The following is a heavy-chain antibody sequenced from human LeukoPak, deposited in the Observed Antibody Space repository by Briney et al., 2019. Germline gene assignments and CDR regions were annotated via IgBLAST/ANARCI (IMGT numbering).Heavy chain of an antibody. J-gene: IGHJ4*02. CDR2: ISPTTAYI. V-gene: IGHV3-21*01. D-gene: IGHD3-10*01. CDR1: GFTFSAYT. CDR3: VSSLHGFSYGPGY. Sequence: SGGSLRLSCATSGFTFSAYTMNWVRQAPGKGLDWVSSISPTTAYIHYADSMKGRFTISRDNARRSLYLQMNSLRVEDTAMYYCVSSLHGFSYGPGYWGQGTLVIVSS.